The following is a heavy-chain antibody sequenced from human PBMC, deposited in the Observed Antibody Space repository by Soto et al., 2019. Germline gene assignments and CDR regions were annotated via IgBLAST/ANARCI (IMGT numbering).Heavy chain of an antibody. CDR2: IFYTGST. CDR1: GGSVDSHRYY. J-gene: IGHJ5*02. CDR3: SRPKTIGAAAGIGWFDP. Sequence: SETLSLTCTVAGGSVDSHRYYWAWNSQPPGKGLEGIGSIFYTGSTYYSPSLKGRLIISVDPSKNQFSLKLTSVTAADTAMYYCSRPKTIGAAAGIGWFDPWGQGTLVTAPQ. V-gene: IGHV4-39*01. D-gene: IGHD6-13*01.